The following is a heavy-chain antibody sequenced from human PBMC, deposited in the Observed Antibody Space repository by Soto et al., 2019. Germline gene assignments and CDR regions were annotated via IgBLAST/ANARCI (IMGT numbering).Heavy chain of an antibody. J-gene: IGHJ4*02. CDR2: INAGNGNT. CDR1: GYTFTSYA. V-gene: IGHV1-3*01. D-gene: IGHD3-10*01. Sequence: ASVKVSCKASGYTFTSYAMHWVRQAPGQRLEWMGWINAGNGNTKYSQKFQGRVTITRDTSASTAYMELNSLKTEDTAVYYCTSDPMVRGVIIRDYWGQGTLVTVSS. CDR3: TSDPMVRGVIIRDY.